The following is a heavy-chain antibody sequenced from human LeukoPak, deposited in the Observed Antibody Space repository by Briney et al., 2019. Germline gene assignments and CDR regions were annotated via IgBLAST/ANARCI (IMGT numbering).Heavy chain of an antibody. Sequence: ASVKVSCKASGYSFTNYDINRVRQATGQGLEWMGWMHPHSGNTGYAQNFQGRVTMTRNTSITTAYMELSSLRSEDTAVYYCARVLDRTKFDPWGQGTLVTVSS. CDR1: GYSFTNYD. V-gene: IGHV1-8*01. CDR3: ARVLDRTKFDP. J-gene: IGHJ5*02. CDR2: MHPHSGNT. D-gene: IGHD1-1*01.